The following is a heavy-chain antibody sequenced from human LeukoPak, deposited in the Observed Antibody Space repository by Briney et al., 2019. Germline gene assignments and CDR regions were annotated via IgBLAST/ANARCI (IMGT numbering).Heavy chain of an antibody. CDR2: IIPNSGAT. J-gene: IGHJ6*02. V-gene: IGHV1-2*06. CDR3: ASRMTTVTDAYYYGMDV. CDR1: GYTFTGYY. D-gene: IGHD4-17*01. Sequence: ASVKVSCKASGYTFTGYYMHWVRQAPGQGLEWMGRIIPNSGATNYAQKFQGRVTMTRDTSISTAYMELSRLRSDDTAVYYCASRMTTVTDAYYYGMDVWGQGTTVTVSS.